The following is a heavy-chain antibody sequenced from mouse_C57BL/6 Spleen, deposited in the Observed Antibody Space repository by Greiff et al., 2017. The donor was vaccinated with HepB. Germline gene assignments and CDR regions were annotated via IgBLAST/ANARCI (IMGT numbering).Heavy chain of an antibody. Sequence: VQLQQSGAELVRPGASVMLSCKASGYTFTDYEMHWVKQTPVHGLEWIGAIDPETGGTAYNQKFKGKAILTADKSSSTAYMELRSLTSEDSAVYYCTRGGDGGDYWGQGTTLTVSS. CDR3: TRGGDGGDY. CDR1: GYTFTDYE. CDR2: IDPETGGT. J-gene: IGHJ2*01. D-gene: IGHD3-3*01. V-gene: IGHV1-15*01.